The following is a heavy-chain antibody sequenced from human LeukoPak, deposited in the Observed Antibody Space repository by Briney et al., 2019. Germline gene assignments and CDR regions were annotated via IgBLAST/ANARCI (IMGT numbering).Heavy chain of an antibody. V-gene: IGHV3-30*04. J-gene: IGHJ4*02. D-gene: IGHD3-22*01. CDR3: ARQEARNYYYEGLDY. CDR2: ISYNGGRK. Sequence: PGMSLRLSCVASGFSFSGYAIHWVRQAPGKGLEWVALISYNGGRKDYADSVKGRFTIDRDNSKNTVYLQMNSLRPDDTAIYFCARQEARNYYYEGLDYWGQGNLVTVSS. CDR1: GFSFSGYA.